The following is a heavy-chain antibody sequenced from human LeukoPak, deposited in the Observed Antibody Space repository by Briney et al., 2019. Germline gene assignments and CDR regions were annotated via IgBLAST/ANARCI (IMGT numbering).Heavy chain of an antibody. CDR2: IGSDGSST. V-gene: IGHV3-74*01. CDR1: GFTFTNYW. D-gene: IGHD4-23*01. Sequence: GGSLRLSCAAAGFTFTNYWMNWVRQAPGKGLVWVSRIGSDGSSTSYADSVKGRFTISRDNAKNTLYLQMSSLRAEDTAVYYCARGGMTTVAPLYWGQGTLVTVSS. J-gene: IGHJ4*02. CDR3: ARGGMTTVAPLY.